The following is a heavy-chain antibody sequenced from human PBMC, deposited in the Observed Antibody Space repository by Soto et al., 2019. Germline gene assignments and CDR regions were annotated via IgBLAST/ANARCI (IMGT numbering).Heavy chain of an antibody. D-gene: IGHD2-15*01. CDR1: GFTFSSYS. Sequence: GGSLRLSCAASGFTFSSYSMNWVRQAPGKGLEWVSSISSSSSYIYYADSVKGRFTISRDNAKNSLYLQMNSLRAEDTAVYYCASILGYCSGGSCYSGRGGTPFDYWGQGTLVTVSS. J-gene: IGHJ4*02. CDR3: ASILGYCSGGSCYSGRGGTPFDY. CDR2: ISSSSSYI. V-gene: IGHV3-21*01.